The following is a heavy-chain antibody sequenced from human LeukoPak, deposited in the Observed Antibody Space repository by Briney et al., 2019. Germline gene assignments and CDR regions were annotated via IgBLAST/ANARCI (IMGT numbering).Heavy chain of an antibody. D-gene: IGHD3-10*01. V-gene: IGHV4-59*01. Sequence: SETLSLTCTVSGGSISSYYWSWVRQSPGKGLEWIGYIYYSGSTNYNPSLKSRVTISVDTSRNQFSLKLSSVTAADTAVYYCARARRGVTAAMIYYFDYWGQGTLVTVSS. J-gene: IGHJ4*02. CDR3: ARARRGVTAAMIYYFDY. CDR2: IYYSGST. CDR1: GGSISSYY.